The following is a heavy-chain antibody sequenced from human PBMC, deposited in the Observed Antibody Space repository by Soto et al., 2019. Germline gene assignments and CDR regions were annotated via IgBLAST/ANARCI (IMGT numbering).Heavy chain of an antibody. CDR3: AKDRGKGWNYYYGMDV. V-gene: IGHV3-23*01. CDR2: ISGSGGST. CDR1: GFTFSSYA. D-gene: IGHD2-15*01. Sequence: GGSLRLSCAASGFTFSSYAMSWVRQAPGKGLEWVSAISGSGGSTYYADSVKGRFTISRDNSKNTLYLQMNSLRAEDTAVYYCAKDRGKGWNYYYGMDVWGQGTTVTVSS. J-gene: IGHJ6*02.